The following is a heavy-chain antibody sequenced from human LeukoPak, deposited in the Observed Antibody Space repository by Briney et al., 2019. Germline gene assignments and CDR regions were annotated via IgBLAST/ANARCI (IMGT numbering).Heavy chain of an antibody. V-gene: IGHV3-53*01. CDR3: TRDESFYGSGRYY. D-gene: IGHD3-10*01. J-gene: IGHJ4*02. CDR2: IYSGGST. Sequence: GGSLRLSRAASGFTVSSNYMSWVRQAPGKGLEWVSVIYSGGSTYYADSVKGRFTISRDNSKNTLYLQMNSLRAEDTAVYYCTRDESFYGSGRYYWGQGTLVTVSS. CDR1: GFTVSSNY.